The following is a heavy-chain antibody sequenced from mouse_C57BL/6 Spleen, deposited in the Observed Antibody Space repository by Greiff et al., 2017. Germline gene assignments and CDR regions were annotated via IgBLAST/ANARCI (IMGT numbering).Heavy chain of an antibody. CDR2: IDPNSGGT. D-gene: IGHD1-1*01. CDR3: AKSLLYYGSKDWYFDV. V-gene: IGHV1-62-3*01. Sequence: QVQLQQPGAELVKPGASVKLSCKASGYTFTSYWMHWVKQRPGRGLEWIGRIDPNSGGTKYNEKFKGKATLTVDTSSSTAYMQLSSLTSEDSAVYYCAKSLLYYGSKDWYFDVWGTGTTVTVSS. J-gene: IGHJ1*03. CDR1: GYTFTSYW.